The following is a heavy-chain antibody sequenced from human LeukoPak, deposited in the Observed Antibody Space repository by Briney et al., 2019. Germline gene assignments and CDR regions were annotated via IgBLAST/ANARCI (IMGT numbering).Heavy chain of an antibody. CDR3: ARVFRNLASFDY. J-gene: IGHJ4*02. CDR2: IYYSGST. D-gene: IGHD2-21*01. V-gene: IGHV4-39*07. Sequence: SETLSLTCTVSGGSISSSSYYWGWIRQPPGKGLEWFGSIYYSGSTYYNASLKSRVTISVDTSKNQFSLNLSSVTAADTAVYYCARVFRNLASFDYWGQGTLVTVSS. CDR1: GGSISSSSYY.